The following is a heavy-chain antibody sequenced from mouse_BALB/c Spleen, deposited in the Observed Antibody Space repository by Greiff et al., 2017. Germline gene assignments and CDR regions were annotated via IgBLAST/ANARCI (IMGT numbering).Heavy chain of an antibody. CDR2: IYPSDSYT. J-gene: IGHJ2*01. D-gene: IGHD2-4*01. V-gene: IGHV1-69*02. CDR3: TRGGLRRGYFDY. CDR1: GYTFTSYW. Sequence: VQLQQSGAELVRPGASVKLSCKASGYTFTSYWINWVKQRPGQGLEWIGNIYPSDSYTNYNQKFKDKATLTVDKSSSTAYMQLSSPTSEDSAVYYCTRGGLRRGYFDYWGQGTTLTVSS.